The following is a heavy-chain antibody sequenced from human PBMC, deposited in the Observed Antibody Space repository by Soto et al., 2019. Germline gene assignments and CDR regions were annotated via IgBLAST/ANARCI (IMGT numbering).Heavy chain of an antibody. CDR3: ARHRGPTGPNY. D-gene: IGHD3-10*01. CDR2: MYHSGNT. V-gene: IGHV4-39*01. Sequence: QLQLQESGPGLVKPSETLSLTCTVSGDSISSNNYHWGWIRQPPGKGLEWIGSMYHSGNTYHNPSLKSRVTISVDTSMNQLSLNLRSVTAADTAVYYCARHRGPTGPNYWGQGTLVTVSS. J-gene: IGHJ4*02. CDR1: GDSISSNNYH.